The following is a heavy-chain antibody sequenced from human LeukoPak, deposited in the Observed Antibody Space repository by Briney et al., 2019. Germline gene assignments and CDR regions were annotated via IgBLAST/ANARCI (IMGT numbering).Heavy chain of an antibody. CDR2: INHRGST. D-gene: IGHD5-12*01. Sequence: SETLSLTCAVYGGSFSGYYWSWIRQPPGKGLEWIGEINHRGSTNYNPSLKSRVTISVDTSKNQFSLKLSSVTAADTAVYYCAREGWLRFFDYWGQGTLVTVSS. CDR3: AREGWLRFFDY. V-gene: IGHV4-34*01. CDR1: GGSFSGYY. J-gene: IGHJ4*02.